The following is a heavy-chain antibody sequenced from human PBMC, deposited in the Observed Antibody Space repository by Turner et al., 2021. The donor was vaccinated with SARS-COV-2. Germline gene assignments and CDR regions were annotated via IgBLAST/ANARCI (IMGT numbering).Heavy chain of an antibody. Sequence: QVQLLQSGAEVRKPGASVKVSCKVYGSSLRQLSIHWVRQAPGKGLERKGGFKPGNGEENNPKKVQARVDKMEGPSKNPAHMGLGSLKSGDTAGHYVNKEVAGYDYWGGRGGGGYGMDVWGQGTTVTVSS. V-gene: IGHV1-24*01. D-gene: IGHD3-3*01. CDR2: FKPGNGEE. CDR1: GSSLRQLS. J-gene: IGHJ6*02. CDR3: NKEVAGYDYWGGRGGGGYGMDV.